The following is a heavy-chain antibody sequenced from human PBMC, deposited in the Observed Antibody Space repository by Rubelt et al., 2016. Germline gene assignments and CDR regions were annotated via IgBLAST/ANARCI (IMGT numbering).Heavy chain of an antibody. CDR1: GASISSYY. Sequence: QVQLQESGPGLVKPSETLSLTCTVSGASISSYYLSWIRQPPGKGLEWIGYIYYSGNTHYNPSLKSRVTISVDTSKNELALGLGSVTAADTAGYYCARHLADDAFDIWGHGTMVT. J-gene: IGHJ3*02. CDR2: IYYSGNT. V-gene: IGHV4-59*08. CDR3: ARHLADDAFDI.